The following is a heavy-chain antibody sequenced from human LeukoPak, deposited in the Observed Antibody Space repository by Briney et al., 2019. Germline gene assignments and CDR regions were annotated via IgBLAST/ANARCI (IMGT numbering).Heavy chain of an antibody. CDR1: GDSVSSNSAA. V-gene: IGHV6-1*01. J-gene: IGHJ3*02. D-gene: IGHD3-10*01. CDR2: TYYRSKWYN. Sequence: SQTLSLTCAISGDSVSSNSAAWNCIRQSPSRGLECLGRTYYRSKWYNDYAVSVKSRISINPDTSKNQFSLQLNSVTPEDTAVYYCARTNTMVRGVIITGAFDIWGQGTMVTVSS. CDR3: ARTNTMVRGVIITGAFDI.